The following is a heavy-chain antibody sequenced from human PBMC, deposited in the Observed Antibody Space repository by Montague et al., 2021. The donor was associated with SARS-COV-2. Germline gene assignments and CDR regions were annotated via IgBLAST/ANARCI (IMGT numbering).Heavy chain of an antibody. D-gene: IGHD6-13*01. J-gene: IGHJ6*02. CDR3: ARVGRQQLVRLSGMDV. Sequence: SETLSLTCTVSGGSISSSRYYWGWIRQPQGRGLEWIGSIYYSGSTYYNPSLKSRVTISVDTSKNQFSLKLSSVTAADTAVYYCARVGRQQLVRLSGMDVWGQGTTVTVSS. CDR1: GGSISSSRYY. CDR2: IYYSGST. V-gene: IGHV4-39*07.